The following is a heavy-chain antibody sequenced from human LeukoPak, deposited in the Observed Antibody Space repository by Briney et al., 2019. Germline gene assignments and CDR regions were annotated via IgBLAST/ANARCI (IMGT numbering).Heavy chain of an antibody. V-gene: IGHV4-4*08. CDR2: IYTSGST. J-gene: IGHJ4*02. Sequence: SETLSLTCTVSGGSISNYYWSWIRQPPGKGLERIGRIYTSGSTNYNPSLKSRVTISVDTSKNQFSLKLSSVTAADTAVYYCAGNYYGSGSYYSEDRYWGQGTLVTVSS. CDR1: GGSISNYY. CDR3: AGNYYGSGSYYSEDRY. D-gene: IGHD3-10*01.